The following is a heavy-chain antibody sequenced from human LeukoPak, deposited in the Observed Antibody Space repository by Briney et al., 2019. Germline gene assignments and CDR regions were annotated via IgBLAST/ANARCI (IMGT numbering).Heavy chain of an antibody. CDR1: GFTFSSYA. Sequence: GGSLRLSCAASGFTFSSYAMSWVRQGPGKGLEWVSTISGSGSSTYYADSVEGRFTISRDNSKNTLYVQMDSLRAEDTAVYYCAKDRDGYLYYFDHWGQGTLVTVSS. CDR2: ISGSGSST. D-gene: IGHD5-24*01. J-gene: IGHJ4*02. V-gene: IGHV3-23*01. CDR3: AKDRDGYLYYFDH.